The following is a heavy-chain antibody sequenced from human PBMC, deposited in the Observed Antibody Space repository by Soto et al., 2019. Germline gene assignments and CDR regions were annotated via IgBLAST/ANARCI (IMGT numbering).Heavy chain of an antibody. D-gene: IGHD6-6*01. Sequence: GGSLRLSCAASGFTFSSYSMNWVRQAPGKGLEWVSSISSSSSYIYYADSVKGRFTISRDNAKNSLYLQMSSLRGEDTAVYYCARATYSSSYYFDSWGQGTLVTVSS. J-gene: IGHJ4*02. CDR3: ARATYSSSYYFDS. CDR2: ISSSSSYI. CDR1: GFTFSSYS. V-gene: IGHV3-21*01.